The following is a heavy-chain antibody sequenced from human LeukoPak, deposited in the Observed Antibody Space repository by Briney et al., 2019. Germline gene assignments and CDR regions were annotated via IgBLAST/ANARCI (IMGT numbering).Heavy chain of an antibody. D-gene: IGHD6-13*01. CDR1: GYTFTSYG. CDR2: ISAYNGNT. V-gene: IGHV1-18*01. CDR3: AATHAIAATQAEYFQH. J-gene: IGHJ1*01. Sequence: ASVTVSCTASGYTFTSYGISWVRQAPGQGLEWMGWISAYNGNTNYAQKLQGRVTMTTDTSTSTAYMELRSLRSDDTAVYYCAATHAIAATQAEYFQHWGQGTLVTVSS.